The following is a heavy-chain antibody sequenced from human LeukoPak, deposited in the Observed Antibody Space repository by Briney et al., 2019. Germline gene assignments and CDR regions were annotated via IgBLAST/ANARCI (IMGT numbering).Heavy chain of an antibody. CDR3: ARGWSYDSSGWLAFDI. J-gene: IGHJ3*02. D-gene: IGHD3-22*01. CDR2: IISLYGTA. Sequence: ASVKVSCKASGGTFSNYAISWVRQAPGQGLEWMGGIISLYGTAKYTQKFQDRVPITTDESTSTAYMELSSLRSEDTAVYYCARGWSYDSSGWLAFDIWGQGTMVTVSS. V-gene: IGHV1-69*05. CDR1: GGTFSNYA.